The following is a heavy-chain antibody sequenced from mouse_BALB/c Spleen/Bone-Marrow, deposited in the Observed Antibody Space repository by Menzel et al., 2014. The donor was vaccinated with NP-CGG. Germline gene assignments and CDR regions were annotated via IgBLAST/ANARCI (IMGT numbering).Heavy chain of an antibody. D-gene: IGHD1-2*01. CDR2: INPESSTI. CDR1: GFDFSRYW. Sequence: EVQLVESGGGLVQPGGSLKLSCTASGFDFSRYWMSWVRQAPGKGLQWIGEINPESSTINYTPSLKDKFIISRDNAKNTLYLQMSKVGSEDTALYYCTRLTYYGLTDYWGQGTTLTVSS. V-gene: IGHV4-1*02. J-gene: IGHJ2*01. CDR3: TRLTYYGLTDY.